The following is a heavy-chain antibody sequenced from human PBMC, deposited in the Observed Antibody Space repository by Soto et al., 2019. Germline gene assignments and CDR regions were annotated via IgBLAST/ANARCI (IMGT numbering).Heavy chain of an antibody. CDR1: GGSISSYY. D-gene: IGHD7-27*01. J-gene: IGHJ3*02. CDR2: IYYSGST. V-gene: IGHV4-59*01. Sequence: SETLSLTCTVSGGSISSYYWSWIRQPPGKGLEWIGYIYYSGSTNYNPSLKSRVTISVDTSKNQFSLKLSSVTAADTAVYYCARDPTNWASDAFDIWGQGTMVTVSS. CDR3: ARDPTNWASDAFDI.